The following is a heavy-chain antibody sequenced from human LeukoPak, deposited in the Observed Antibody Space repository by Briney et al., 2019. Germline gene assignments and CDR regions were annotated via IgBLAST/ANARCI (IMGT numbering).Heavy chain of an antibody. CDR3: ARDRGGRGPTTTDY. D-gene: IGHD3-10*01. J-gene: IGHJ4*02. CDR1: GFTFSTSR. V-gene: IGHV3-74*01. CDR2: INTDGSST. Sequence: GGSLRLSCAASGFTFSTSRMHWVRQVPGKGLVWVSRINTDGSSTIYADSVMGRFTISRDNAKNTLYLQMNSLRAEDTAVYYCARDRGGRGPTTTDYWGQGTLVTVSS.